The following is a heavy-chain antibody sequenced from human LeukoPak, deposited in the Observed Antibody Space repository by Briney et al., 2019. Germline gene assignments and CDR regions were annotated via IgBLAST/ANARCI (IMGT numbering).Heavy chain of an antibody. Sequence: ASVKVSCKASGYTFTSYDINWVRQATGQGLEWMGWMNPNSGNTGYAQKYQGRGTMTRNTSICTAYMELSSLRSEDTAVYYCARGSKWELPGDYWGQGTLVTVSS. V-gene: IGHV1-8*01. CDR2: MNPNSGNT. D-gene: IGHD1-26*01. CDR3: ARGSKWELPGDY. CDR1: GYTFTSYD. J-gene: IGHJ4*02.